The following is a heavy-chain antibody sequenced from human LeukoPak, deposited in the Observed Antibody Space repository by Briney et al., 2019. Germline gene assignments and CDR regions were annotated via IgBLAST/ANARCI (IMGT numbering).Heavy chain of an antibody. Sequence: PGGSLRLSCAASGFTFSSYWMHWVRQAPGKGLVWVSRVNSDGSSTSYADSVKGRVSISRDNSKNTLYLQMNSLRAEDTAVYYCAKDRNSEGGAAKNYWGQGTLVTVSS. CDR2: VNSDGSST. J-gene: IGHJ4*02. V-gene: IGHV3-74*01. D-gene: IGHD1-26*01. CDR1: GFTFSSYW. CDR3: AKDRNSEGGAAKNY.